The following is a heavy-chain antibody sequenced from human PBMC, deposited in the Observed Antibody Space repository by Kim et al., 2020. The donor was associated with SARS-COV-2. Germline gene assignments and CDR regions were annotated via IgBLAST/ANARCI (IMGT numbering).Heavy chain of an antibody. Sequence: GSLRLSCAASGFTFSSYAMHWVRQAPGKGLEWVAVISYDGSNKYYADSVKGRFTISRDNSKNTLYLQMNSLRAEDTAVYYCAREGIGGSYYGDYYYYGMDVWGQGTTVTVSS. D-gene: IGHD1-26*01. CDR1: GFTFSSYA. CDR2: ISYDGSNK. J-gene: IGHJ6*02. CDR3: AREGIGGSYYGDYYYYGMDV. V-gene: IGHV3-30*04.